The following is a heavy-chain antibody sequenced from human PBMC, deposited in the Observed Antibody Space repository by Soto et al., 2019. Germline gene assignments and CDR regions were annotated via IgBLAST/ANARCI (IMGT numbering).Heavy chain of an antibody. D-gene: IGHD2-15*01. CDR3: ARGDCSGGSCYFEFDY. J-gene: IGHJ4*02. V-gene: IGHV1-2*04. CDR1: GYTFTGYY. CDR2: INPNSGGT. Sequence: ASVKVSCKASGYTFTGYYMHWVRQAPGQGLEWMGWINPNSGGTNYAQKFQGWVTMTRDTSISTAYMELSRLRSDDTAVYYCARGDCSGGSCYFEFDYWGQGTLVTVSS.